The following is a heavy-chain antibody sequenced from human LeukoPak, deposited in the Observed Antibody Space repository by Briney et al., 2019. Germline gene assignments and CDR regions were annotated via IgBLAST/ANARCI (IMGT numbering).Heavy chain of an antibody. D-gene: IGHD3-22*01. J-gene: IGHJ4*02. CDR2: ISAYNGNT. CDR1: GYTFTSYG. V-gene: IGHV1-18*01. Sequence: ASVKLSCKASGYTFTSYGISWVRQAPGQGLEGMGWISAYNGNTNYAQKLQGRVTMTTDTSTSTAYMELRSLRSDDTAVYYCARDRPNYYDSAEYYFDYWGQGTLVTVSS. CDR3: ARDRPNYYDSAEYYFDY.